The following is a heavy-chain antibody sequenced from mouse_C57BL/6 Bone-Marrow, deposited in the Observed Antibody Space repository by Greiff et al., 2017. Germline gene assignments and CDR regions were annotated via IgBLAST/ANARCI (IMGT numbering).Heavy chain of an antibody. Sequence: VQLQQSGPELVKPGASVKISCKASGYTFTDYYMHWVKQSHGKSLEWIGDINPNNGGTSYNQKFKGKATLTVDKSSSTAYMELRSLTSEDSAVYYCARDGGVYYDYDDAYRGQGTLVTVSA. D-gene: IGHD2-4*01. V-gene: IGHV1-26*01. CDR1: GYTFTDYY. J-gene: IGHJ3*01. CDR2: INPNNGGT. CDR3: ARDGGVYYDYDDAY.